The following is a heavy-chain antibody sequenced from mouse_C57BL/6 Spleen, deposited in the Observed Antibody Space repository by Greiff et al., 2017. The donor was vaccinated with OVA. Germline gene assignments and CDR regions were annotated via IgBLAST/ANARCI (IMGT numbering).Heavy chain of an antibody. CDR2: INPNNGGT. CDR3: AKIYDYDDYYAMDY. D-gene: IGHD2-4*01. Sequence: EVQLQQSGPELVKPGASVKISCKASGYTFTDYYMNWVKQSHGKSLEWIGDINPNNGGTSYNQKFKGKATLTVDKSSSTAYMELRSLTSEDSAVYYCAKIYDYDDYYAMDYWGQGTSVTVSS. CDR1: GYTFTDYY. J-gene: IGHJ4*01. V-gene: IGHV1-26*01.